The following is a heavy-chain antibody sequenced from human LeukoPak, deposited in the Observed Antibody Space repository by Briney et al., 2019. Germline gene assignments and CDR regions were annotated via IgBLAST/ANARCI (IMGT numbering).Heavy chain of an antibody. Sequence: GGSLRLSCAPSGYTFASYAMSWVRQAPGRGLEWVSVITASGFSTYYADSVKGRFTISRDNSKNTVFLQMNSLRAEDTAVYYCAKSEVETAMVGDYWGQGTLVTVSS. CDR3: AKSEVETAMVGDY. V-gene: IGHV3-23*01. J-gene: IGHJ4*02. CDR2: ITASGFST. CDR1: GYTFASYA. D-gene: IGHD5-18*01.